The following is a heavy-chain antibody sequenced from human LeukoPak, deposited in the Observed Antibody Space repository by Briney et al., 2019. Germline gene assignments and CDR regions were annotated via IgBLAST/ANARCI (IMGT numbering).Heavy chain of an antibody. D-gene: IGHD2-2*01. J-gene: IGHJ3*02. CDR3: ARHRSVVVPGSRRARNAFDI. CDR2: IYYSGST. CDR1: GGSISSYY. V-gene: IGHV4-59*08. Sequence: SETLSLTCTVSGGSISSYYWSWIRQPPGKGLEWIGYIYYSGSTNYNPSLKSRVTISVDTSKNQFSLKLSSVTAADTAVYYCARHRSVVVPGSRRARNAFDIWGQGTMVTVSS.